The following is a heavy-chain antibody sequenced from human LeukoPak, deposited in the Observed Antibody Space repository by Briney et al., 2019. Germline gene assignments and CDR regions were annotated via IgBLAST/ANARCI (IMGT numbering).Heavy chain of an antibody. CDR3: ARVNRKVATNYYFDY. J-gene: IGHJ4*02. CDR2: IYYSGST. Sequence: SETLSLTCTVSGGSISSSSYYWGWIRQPPGKGLEWIGSIYYSGSTYYNPSLKSRVTISVDTSKNQFSLKLSSVTAADTAVYYCARVNRKVATNYYFDYWGQGTLVTVSS. CDR1: GGSISSSSYY. D-gene: IGHD5-12*01. V-gene: IGHV4-39*01.